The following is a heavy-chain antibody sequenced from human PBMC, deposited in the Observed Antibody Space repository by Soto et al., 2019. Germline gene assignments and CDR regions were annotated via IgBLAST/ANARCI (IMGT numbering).Heavy chain of an antibody. Sequence: EVQLLDSGGGLVQPGGSLRLSCIASGFTFSTYAMSWVRQAPGKGLERVSGIGGNGATTRYADSVKGRFTISRDNSKNTVYLQMNNLRVEDTAVYYCAKTLYGGCDYWGRGTLVTVSS. D-gene: IGHD5-12*01. V-gene: IGHV3-23*01. CDR2: IGGNGATT. CDR3: AKTLYGGCDY. J-gene: IGHJ4*02. CDR1: GFTFSTYA.